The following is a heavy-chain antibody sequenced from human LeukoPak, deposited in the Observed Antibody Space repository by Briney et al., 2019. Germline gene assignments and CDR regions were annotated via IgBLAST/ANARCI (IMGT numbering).Heavy chain of an antibody. CDR1: GFPFNGSA. Sequence: PGGSLKLSCAASGFPFNGSAMHWVRQAPGKGLVWVSHSNHDASSTAYAASVQGRFTITRDNAKNTLYLQMNSLRVEDTAVYYCARGRRDSNDDYYVPDYLYYYGMDVWGQGTTVTVSS. D-gene: IGHD3-22*01. CDR3: ARGRRDSNDDYYVPDYLYYYGMDV. CDR2: SNHDASST. V-gene: IGHV3-74*01. J-gene: IGHJ6*02.